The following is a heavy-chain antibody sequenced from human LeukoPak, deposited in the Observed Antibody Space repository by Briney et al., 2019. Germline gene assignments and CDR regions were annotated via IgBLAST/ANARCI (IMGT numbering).Heavy chain of an antibody. V-gene: IGHV4-59*04. Sequence: SETLSLTCTVSGGSISSYYWSWIRQPPGKGLEWIGYIYYSGSTYYNPSLKSRVTISVDTSKNQFSLKLSSVTAADTAVYYCARLTYYDFWSGYTFDYWGQGTLVTVSS. D-gene: IGHD3-3*01. CDR3: ARLTYYDFWSGYTFDY. CDR1: GGSISSYY. J-gene: IGHJ4*02. CDR2: IYYSGST.